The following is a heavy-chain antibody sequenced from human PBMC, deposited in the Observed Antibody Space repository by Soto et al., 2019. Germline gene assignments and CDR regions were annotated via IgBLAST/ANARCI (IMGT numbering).Heavy chain of an antibody. J-gene: IGHJ6*02. V-gene: IGHV5-51*01. CDR2: IYPGDSDT. CDR3: AKGDGAGHYYGMDV. CDR1: GYSFTSYW. Sequence: GESLKISCKGSGYSFTSYWIGWVCQMPGKGLELMGIIYPGDSDTRYSPSFQGRFTISRDNSKNSMYLQMNSLRTDDTAVYYCAKGDGAGHYYGMDVWGQGTTVTVSS. D-gene: IGHD6-19*01.